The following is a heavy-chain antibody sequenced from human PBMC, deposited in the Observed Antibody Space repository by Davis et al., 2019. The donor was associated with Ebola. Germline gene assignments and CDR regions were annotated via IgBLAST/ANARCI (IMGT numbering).Heavy chain of an antibody. J-gene: IGHJ6*02. V-gene: IGHV1-69*05. CDR1: GGTFSSYA. Sequence: AASVKVSCKASGGTFSSYAISWVRQAPGQGLEWMGGIIPIFGTANYAQKFQGRVTMTRDTSTSTVYMELSSLRSEDTAVYYCARPMDIVVVPAAIPNYYYGMDVWSQGTTVTVSS. CDR2: IIPIFGTA. CDR3: ARPMDIVVVPAAIPNYYYGMDV. D-gene: IGHD2-2*02.